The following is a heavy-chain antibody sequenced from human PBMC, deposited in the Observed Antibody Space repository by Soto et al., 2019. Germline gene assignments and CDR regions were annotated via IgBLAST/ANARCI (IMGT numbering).Heavy chain of an antibody. CDR3: ATAEEAENWFDP. V-gene: IGHV1-2*02. CDR2: INPHSGGT. Sequence: QLQLVQSGAEVKKPGASVKVSCKASGYTFTGFHIYWVRQAPGQGLEWMGWINPHSGGTIFAQKFQGRVTMTSDTSISTVYMELRRLTSDDTAKYYCATAEEAENWFDPWGQGTLVTASS. J-gene: IGHJ5*02. CDR1: GYTFTGFH.